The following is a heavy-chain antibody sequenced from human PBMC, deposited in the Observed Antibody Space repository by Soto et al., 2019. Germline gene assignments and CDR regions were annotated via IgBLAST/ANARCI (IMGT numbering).Heavy chain of an antibody. J-gene: IGHJ6*02. Sequence: GGSLRLSCAASGFTVSSNYMSWVRQAPGKGLEWVSVIYSGGSTYYADSVKGRFTISRDNSKNTLYLQMNSLRAEDTAVYYCARDIARESYYYYGMDVWGQGTTVTVSS. CDR3: ARDIARESYYYYGMDV. CDR2: IYSGGST. CDR1: GFTVSSNY. D-gene: IGHD1-26*01. V-gene: IGHV3-53*01.